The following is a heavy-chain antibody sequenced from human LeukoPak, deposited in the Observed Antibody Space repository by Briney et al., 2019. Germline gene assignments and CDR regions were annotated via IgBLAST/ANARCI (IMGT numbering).Heavy chain of an antibody. CDR1: GFMFSSYW. V-gene: IGHV3-7*01. CDR3: ARRTLNSVVAATPFDY. CDR2: IKQDGSEK. Sequence: PGGSLRLSCAASGFMFSSYWMSWVRQAPGKGLQWVANIKQDGSEKYYVDSVKGRFTISRDNAKNSLYLQMNSLRAEDTAVYYCARRTLNSVVAATPFDYWGQGTLVTVSS. J-gene: IGHJ4*02. D-gene: IGHD2-15*01.